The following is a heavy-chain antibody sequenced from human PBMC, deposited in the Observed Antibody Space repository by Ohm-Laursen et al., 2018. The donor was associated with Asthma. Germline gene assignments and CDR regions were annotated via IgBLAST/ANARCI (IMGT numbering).Heavy chain of an antibody. Sequence: SLRLSCAASGFTFSSYAMSWFRQAPGKGLEWVGFIRSKAYGGTTEYAASVKGRFTISRDDSKSIAYLQMNSLKTEDTAVYYCTTDRRGYSYGYDINWFDPWGQGTLVTVSS. V-gene: IGHV3-49*03. CDR3: TTDRRGYSYGYDINWFDP. CDR1: GFTFSSYA. J-gene: IGHJ5*02. D-gene: IGHD5-18*01. CDR2: IRSKAYGGTT.